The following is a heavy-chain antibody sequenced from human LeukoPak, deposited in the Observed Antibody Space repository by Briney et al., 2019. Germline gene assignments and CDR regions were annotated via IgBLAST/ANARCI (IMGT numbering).Heavy chain of an antibody. D-gene: IGHD5-12*01. CDR1: GFTVSSNY. CDR2: IYSGGST. CDR3: ARVRGVGWFDP. V-gene: IGHV3-53*01. Sequence: GGSLRLSCAASGFTVSSNYMSWVRQAPGKGLEWVSVIYSGGSTYYADSVKGRFTISRDNSKNTLYLQMNSLRAEDTAVHYCARVRGVGWFDPWGQGTLVTVSS. J-gene: IGHJ5*02.